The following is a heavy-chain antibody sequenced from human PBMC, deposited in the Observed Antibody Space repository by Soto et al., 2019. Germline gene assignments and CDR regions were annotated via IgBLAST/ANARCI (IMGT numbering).Heavy chain of an antibody. Sequence: GASVKVSCKASGYTFTSYDINWVRQATGQGLEWMGWMNPNSGNTGYAQKFQGRVTMTRNTSISTAYMELSSLRSEDTAVYYCARVLNYDFWSGYYSSSPYYDYWGQGTLVTVSS. V-gene: IGHV1-8*01. CDR3: ARVLNYDFWSGYYSSSPYYDY. CDR2: MNPNSGNT. D-gene: IGHD3-3*01. J-gene: IGHJ4*02. CDR1: GYTFTSYD.